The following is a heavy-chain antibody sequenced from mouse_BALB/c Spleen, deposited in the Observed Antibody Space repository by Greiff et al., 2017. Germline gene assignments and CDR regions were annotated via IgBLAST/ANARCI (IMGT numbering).Heavy chain of an antibody. CDR3: ARAPTGTGAMDY. CDR1: GFTFSSYA. D-gene: IGHD4-1*02. Sequence: EVQRVESGGGLVKPGGSLKLSCAASGFTFSSYAMSWVRQSPEKRLEWVAEISSGGSYTYYPDTVTGRFTISRDNAKNTLYLEMSSLRSEDTAMYYCARAPTGTGAMDYWGQGTSVTVSS. CDR2: ISSGGSYT. J-gene: IGHJ4*01. V-gene: IGHV5-9-4*01.